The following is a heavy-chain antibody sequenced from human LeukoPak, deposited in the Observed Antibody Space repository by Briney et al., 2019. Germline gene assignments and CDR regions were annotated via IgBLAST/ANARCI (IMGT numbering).Heavy chain of an antibody. CDR3: ARGSGFYYFDY. CDR1: GGTFSSYA. Sequence: ASVKVSCKASGGTFSSYAISWVRQAPGQGLEWMGWINPNSGGTNYAQKFQGRVTMTRDTSTSTAYMELSRLRSDDTAVYYCARGSGFYYFDYWGQGTLVTVSS. V-gene: IGHV1-2*02. CDR2: INPNSGGT. J-gene: IGHJ4*02. D-gene: IGHD3-3*01.